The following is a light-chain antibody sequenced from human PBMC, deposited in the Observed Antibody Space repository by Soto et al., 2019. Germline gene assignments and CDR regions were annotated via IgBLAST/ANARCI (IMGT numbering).Light chain of an antibody. Sequence: EIVLTQSPGTLSLSPGERATLSCRASQSVSSSYLAWYQQKPGQAPRLLIYGASSRATGIPDRFSGSGSGKXXXLTIIRLEPEDFAVYYCQQYXSSRQTFGQGTK. CDR2: GAS. CDR1: QSVSSSY. CDR3: QQYXSSRQT. V-gene: IGKV3-20*01. J-gene: IGKJ1*01.